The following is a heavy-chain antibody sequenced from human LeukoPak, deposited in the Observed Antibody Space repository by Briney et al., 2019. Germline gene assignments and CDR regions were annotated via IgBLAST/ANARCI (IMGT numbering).Heavy chain of an antibody. J-gene: IGHJ4*02. V-gene: IGHV3-33*01. D-gene: IGHD2-2*01. CDR2: IWYDGSNK. CDR1: GFTFSSYG. Sequence: GGSLRLSCAASGFTFSSYGMHWVRQAPGKGLERVAVIWYDGSNKYYADSVKGRFTISRDNSKNTLYLQMNSLRAEDTAVYYCARGVVVVVPAATYFDYWGQGTLVTVSS. CDR3: ARGVVVVVPAATYFDY.